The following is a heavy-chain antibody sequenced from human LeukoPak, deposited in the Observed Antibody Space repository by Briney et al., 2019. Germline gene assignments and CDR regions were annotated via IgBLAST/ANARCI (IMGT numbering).Heavy chain of an antibody. V-gene: IGHV4-4*07. Sequence: SETLSLTCTASGGSISNYYWSWTRQPAGKGLEWIGRIYSSGTTIYNPSLKSRVTMSVDTSKNQFSLKLSSVTAADTAVYFCASGSSGYDPWGQGTLVTVSS. CDR3: ASGSSGYDP. D-gene: IGHD5-12*01. CDR1: GGSISNYY. J-gene: IGHJ5*02. CDR2: IYSSGTT.